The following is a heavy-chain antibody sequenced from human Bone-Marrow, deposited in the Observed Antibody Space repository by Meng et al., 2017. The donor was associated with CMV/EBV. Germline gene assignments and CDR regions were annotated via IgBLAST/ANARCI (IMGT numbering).Heavy chain of an antibody. Sequence: GGSLRLSCAASGFTFSCYCMSWVRQAPGKGLEWVAFIRYDGSNKYYADSVKGRFTISRDNSKNTLYLQMNSLRAEDTAVYYCAKERITGTTDYYGMAVWGQGHTVNVSS. V-gene: IGHV3-30*02. CDR3: AKERITGTTDYYGMAV. CDR2: IRYDGSNK. CDR1: GFTFSCYC. J-gene: IGHJ6*02. D-gene: IGHD1-7*01.